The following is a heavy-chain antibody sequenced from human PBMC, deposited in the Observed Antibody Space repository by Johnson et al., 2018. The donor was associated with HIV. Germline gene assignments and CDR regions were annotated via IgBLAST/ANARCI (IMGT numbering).Heavy chain of an antibody. CDR2: IYSGGST. D-gene: IGHD3-3*01. V-gene: IGHV3-53*01. CDR1: GFTVSSNY. Sequence: VQLVESGGGLIQPGGSLRLSCAASGFTVSSNYMSWVRQAPGKGLEWVSVIYSGGSTYYADSVKGRFTISRDNSKNTLYLQMNSLRAEDTAVYYCARGGNRYYNLWSGYYRDAFDSWGQGTMVTVSS. CDR3: ARGGNRYYNLWSGYYRDAFDS. J-gene: IGHJ3*02.